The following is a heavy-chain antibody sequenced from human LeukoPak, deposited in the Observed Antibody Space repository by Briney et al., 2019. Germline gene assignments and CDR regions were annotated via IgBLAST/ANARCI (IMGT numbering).Heavy chain of an antibody. CDR3: ARLMTVTSFFDY. Sequence: GASVTVSCKSSGYTFTSYGISWVRQAPGQGLEWMGWISAYNGNTNYAQKLQGRVTMTTDTSTSTAYMELRSLRSDDTAVYYCARLMTVTSFFDYWGQGTLVTVSS. CDR1: GYTFTSYG. J-gene: IGHJ4*02. CDR2: ISAYNGNT. V-gene: IGHV1-18*01. D-gene: IGHD4-11*01.